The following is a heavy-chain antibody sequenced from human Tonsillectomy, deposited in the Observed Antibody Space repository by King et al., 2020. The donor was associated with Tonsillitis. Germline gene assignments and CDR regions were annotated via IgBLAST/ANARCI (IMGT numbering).Heavy chain of an antibody. J-gene: IGHJ4*02. CDR3: ARVSGEGYSSSWYPFDY. CDR1: GYTFTSYY. D-gene: IGHD6-13*01. CDR2: INPSGGST. V-gene: IGHV1-46*01. Sequence: QLVQSGAEVKKPGASVKVSRKASGYTFTSYYMHWVRQAPGQGLEWRGIINPSGGSTSYAQKFQGRVTMTRDTSTSTVYMELSSLRSEDTAVYYCARVSGEGYSSSWYPFDYWGQGTLVTVSS.